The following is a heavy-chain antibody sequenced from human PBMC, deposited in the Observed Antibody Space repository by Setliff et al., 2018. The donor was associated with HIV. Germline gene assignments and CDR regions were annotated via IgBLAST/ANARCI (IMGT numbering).Heavy chain of an antibody. J-gene: IGHJ4*02. V-gene: IGHV1-2*02. CDR1: GYTFTGYF. Sequence: ASVKVSCKASGYTFTGYFIHWGRQAPGQGLEWRAGINPKNGGTNDAQQFQGRVTVTRGTSITTAYMELSRLTSDDTAVYYCALQYDDTSGYYNNWGQGTLVTVSS. CDR2: INPKNGGT. D-gene: IGHD3-22*01. CDR3: ALQYDDTSGYYNN.